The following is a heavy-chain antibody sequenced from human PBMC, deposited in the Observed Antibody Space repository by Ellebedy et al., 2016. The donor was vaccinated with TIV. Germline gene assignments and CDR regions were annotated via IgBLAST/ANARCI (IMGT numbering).Heavy chain of an antibody. CDR1: GFTFSQYY. D-gene: IGHD5-12*01. CDR3: ARNFGHSGYDLLDY. CDR2: ISFSGKTR. Sequence: GGSLRLSCAASGFTFSQYYMSWIRQAPGKGLEWVSHISFSGKTRYYADSVKGRFTISRDNAKNSLYLQMDSLRVEDTAVYYCARNFGHSGYDLLDYWGQGTLVTVSS. J-gene: IGHJ4*02. V-gene: IGHV3-11*04.